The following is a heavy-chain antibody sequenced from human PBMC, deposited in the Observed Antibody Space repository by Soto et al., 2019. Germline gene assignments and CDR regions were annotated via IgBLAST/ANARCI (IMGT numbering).Heavy chain of an antibody. CDR2: IYYSGST. Sequence: PSETLSLTCIVSNGSISGFYWSWIGQPPGKGLEWIGYIYYSGSTNYNPSLKSRVTISVDTSKNQFSLKLSSVTAADTAVYYCASSSGYDPTFDPWGLGTLVTVSS. CDR1: NGSISGFY. D-gene: IGHD5-12*01. V-gene: IGHV4-59*01. CDR3: ASSSGYDPTFDP. J-gene: IGHJ5*02.